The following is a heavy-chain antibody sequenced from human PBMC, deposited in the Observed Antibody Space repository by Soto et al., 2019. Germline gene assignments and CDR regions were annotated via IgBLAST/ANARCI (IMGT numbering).Heavy chain of an antibody. CDR3: ARVVGALGHWFDP. V-gene: IGHV1-18*01. Sequence: ASVKVSCKASGGTYSSYTISWVRQAPGQGLQWMGRIIAYSGNTDYAQKLQGRVTMTADASTSTADMELRSLRSDDTAVYYCARVVGALGHWFDPWGQGTLVTVSS. D-gene: IGHD1-26*01. CDR1: GGTYSSYT. CDR2: IIAYSGNT. J-gene: IGHJ5*02.